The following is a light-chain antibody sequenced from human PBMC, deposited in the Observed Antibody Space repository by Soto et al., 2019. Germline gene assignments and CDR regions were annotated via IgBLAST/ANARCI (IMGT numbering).Light chain of an antibody. CDR3: QQYGSSPGT. CDR2: GAS. V-gene: IGKV3-20*01. Sequence: EIVLTQSPGTLSLSPGERATLSCRASQSVSNNYLAWYQQKPGQAPRLLISGASSRATGIPDRFSGGGSGTDFTLTISRVEPEDFAVYSCQQYGSSPGTFGQGTKLETK. CDR1: QSVSNNY. J-gene: IGKJ2*01.